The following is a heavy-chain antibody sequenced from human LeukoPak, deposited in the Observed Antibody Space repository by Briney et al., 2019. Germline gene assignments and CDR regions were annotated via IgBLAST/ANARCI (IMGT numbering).Heavy chain of an antibody. CDR1: GFNFSNYG. J-gene: IGHJ4*02. CDR2: IWYDGSYK. V-gene: IGHV3-33*01. CDR3: ARGRHEGDY. Sequence: GGSLRLSCAASGFNFSNYGMRWVRQAPGKGLEWVAVIWYDGSYKYYAESVKGRFTVSRDNAKNTLYLQMNSLRTEDTAIYYCARGRHEGDYWGQGTLVTVSS.